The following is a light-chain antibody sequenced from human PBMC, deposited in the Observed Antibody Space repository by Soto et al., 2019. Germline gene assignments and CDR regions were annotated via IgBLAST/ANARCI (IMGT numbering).Light chain of an antibody. Sequence: DIQMTQSPSSLSVSVGDRVTITCRASQSISSNLNWYQQKPGKAPKLLIYTAASLQSGVPSRFSGSGSGTDFTLTIASLQLEDFATYYCQQSNSLPPTFGQGTKVEIK. J-gene: IGKJ1*01. CDR3: QQSNSLPPT. CDR1: QSISSN. CDR2: TAA. V-gene: IGKV1-39*01.